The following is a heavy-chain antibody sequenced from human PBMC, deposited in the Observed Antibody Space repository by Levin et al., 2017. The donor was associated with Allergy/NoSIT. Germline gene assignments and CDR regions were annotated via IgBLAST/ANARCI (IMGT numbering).Heavy chain of an antibody. D-gene: IGHD3-10*01. Sequence: SQTLSLTCTVSGDSSSHYYWSWFRQPPGKGLEWIGYINYSGSSANYNPSLKSRVTMSRDTSKNQFSLMLSAVTAADTAVYYCTRDQLWVGELFTDYWGQGILVTVSS. V-gene: IGHV4-59*01. CDR1: GDSSSHYY. J-gene: IGHJ4*02. CDR2: INYSGSSA. CDR3: TRDQLWVGELFTDY.